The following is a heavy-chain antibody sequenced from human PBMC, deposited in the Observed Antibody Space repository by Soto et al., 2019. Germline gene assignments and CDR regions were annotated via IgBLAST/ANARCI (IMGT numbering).Heavy chain of an antibody. J-gene: IGHJ3*02. D-gene: IGHD1-26*01. V-gene: IGHV3-74*01. CDR2: IHSDGSST. CDR1: GFTFSRFW. Sequence: GGSLRLSCAASGFTFSRFWMHWVRQAPGKGLVWVAHIHSDGSSTSYADFVKGRFTISRDNAKNTVYLQMNSLRVEDTAMYYCIRDFGEVGSTAAFDIWGHGTMVTVSS. CDR3: IRDFGEVGSTAAFDI.